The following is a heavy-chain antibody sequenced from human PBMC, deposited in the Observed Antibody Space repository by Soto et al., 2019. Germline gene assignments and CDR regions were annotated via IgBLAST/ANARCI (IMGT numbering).Heavy chain of an antibody. CDR2: VSSEGNTK. J-gene: IGHJ4*02. CDR3: ARPRIPAPNGPVDY. V-gene: IGHV3-30*04. CDR1: GFTFRSYA. D-gene: IGHD6-13*01. Sequence: QVQLVESGGGVVQPGTSLRLSCTTSGFTFRSYAMHWVRQAPGKGLEWVAVVSSEGNTKFYAESVTGRFTISKDNSKNTLYLQMDSLRADDTAVYFCARPRIPAPNGPVDYWGQGTLVTVSS.